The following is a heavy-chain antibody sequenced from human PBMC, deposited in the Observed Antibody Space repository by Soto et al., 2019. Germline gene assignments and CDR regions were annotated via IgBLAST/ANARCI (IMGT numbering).Heavy chain of an antibody. CDR2: ISGTGNSE. CDR1: GFTFSSHA. J-gene: IGHJ3*02. V-gene: IGHV3-23*01. CDR3: AKGGGTLVRGVVIPAGFDI. D-gene: IGHD3-10*01. Sequence: EVQLLESGGDLIQPGGSLRLSCVTSGFTFSSHAMSWVRQSPGKGLEWVTLISGTGNSEYYADSVKGRLTISRDNSKNTLYLQMNRRRVEDTAVYYCAKGGGTLVRGVVIPAGFDIWGQGTLVTVSS.